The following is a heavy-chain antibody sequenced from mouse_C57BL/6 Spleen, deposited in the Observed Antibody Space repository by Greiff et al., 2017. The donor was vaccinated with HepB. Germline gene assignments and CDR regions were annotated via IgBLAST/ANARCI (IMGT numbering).Heavy chain of an antibody. CDR1: GYTFTEYT. CDR3: ARHEVITTVVAPGYFDV. Sequence: QVQLKQSGAELVKPGASVKLSCKASGYTFTEYTIHWVKQRSGQGLEWIGWFYPGSGSIKYNEKFKDKATLTADKSSSTVYMELSRLTSEDSAVYFCARHEVITTVVAPGYFDVWGTGTTVTVSS. D-gene: IGHD1-1*01. J-gene: IGHJ1*03. CDR2: FYPGSGSI. V-gene: IGHV1-62-2*01.